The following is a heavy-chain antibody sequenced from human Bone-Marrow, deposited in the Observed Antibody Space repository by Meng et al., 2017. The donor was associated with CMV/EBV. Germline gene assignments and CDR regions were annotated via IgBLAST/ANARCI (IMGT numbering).Heavy chain of an antibody. D-gene: IGHD3-3*01. V-gene: IGHV3-33*01. Sequence: GESLKISCAASGFTFSSYGMHWVRQAPGKGLEWVAVIWYDGSNKYYADSVKGRFTISRDNAKNSLYLQMNSLRAEDTAVYYCAREDSQLLRDTIFGVVIDYYYYYGMDVWGQGNTVTVSS. CDR1: GFTFSSYG. CDR3: AREDSQLLRDTIFGVVIDYYYYYGMDV. CDR2: IWYDGSNK. J-gene: IGHJ6*02.